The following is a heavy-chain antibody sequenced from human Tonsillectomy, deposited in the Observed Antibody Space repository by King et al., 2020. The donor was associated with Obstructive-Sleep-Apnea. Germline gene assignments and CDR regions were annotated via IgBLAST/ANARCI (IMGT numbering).Heavy chain of an antibody. CDR3: FAADFGMDV. J-gene: IGHJ6*02. D-gene: IGHD6-13*01. CDR1: GFTFSSYT. Sequence: HVQLVESGGGVVQPGRSLRLSCAASGFTFSSYTMHWVRQAPGKGLEWVTLISNDGNFKDYVDSVKGRFTISRDNSRNTLYLQMNSLRAEDTAVYYCFAADFGMDVWGQGTTVTVSS. CDR2: ISNDGNFK. V-gene: IGHV3-30-3*01.